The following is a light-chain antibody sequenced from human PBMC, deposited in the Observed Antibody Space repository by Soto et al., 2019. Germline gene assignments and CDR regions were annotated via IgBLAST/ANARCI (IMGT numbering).Light chain of an antibody. CDR2: DVT. CDR1: SSDVGGYDH. Sequence: QSVLTQPASVSGSPGQSITISCTGTSSDVGGYDHVSWYQQHPGKAPKLIIYDVTVRPSGISRRFSGSKSDNTASLAVSGLQPEDEADYYCSSYTNKDTLLFGGGTTLTVL. J-gene: IGLJ3*02. CDR3: SSYTNKDTLL. V-gene: IGLV2-14*03.